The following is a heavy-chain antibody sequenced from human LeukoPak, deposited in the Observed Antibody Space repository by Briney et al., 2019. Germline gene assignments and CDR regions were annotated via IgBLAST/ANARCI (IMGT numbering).Heavy chain of an antibody. D-gene: IGHD3-3*01. V-gene: IGHV5-51*01. CDR2: IYPGDSDT. J-gene: IGHJ4*02. CDR1: GYSFTSYW. Sequence: GESLKISFKGSGYSFTSYWIGWVRQMPGKGLEWMGIIYPGDSDTRYSPSFQGQVTISADKSISTAYLQWSSLKASDTAMYYCARQWEAKITIFGGGKGFFDYWGQGTLVTVSS. CDR3: ARQWEAKITIFGGGKGFFDY.